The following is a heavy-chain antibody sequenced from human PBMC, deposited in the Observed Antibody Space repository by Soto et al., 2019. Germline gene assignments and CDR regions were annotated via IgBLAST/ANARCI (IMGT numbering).Heavy chain of an antibody. D-gene: IGHD4-17*01. Sequence: QVQLVQSGAEVKKPGASVKVSCKASGYTFTSYAMHWVRQAPGQRLEWMGWINAGNGNTKYSQKFQGRVTITRDTSASTAYMELSSLRSEDTAVYYCARDSLLTTVTTLDYWGQGTLVTVSS. CDR2: INAGNGNT. J-gene: IGHJ4*02. CDR1: GYTFTSYA. CDR3: ARDSLLTTVTTLDY. V-gene: IGHV1-3*01.